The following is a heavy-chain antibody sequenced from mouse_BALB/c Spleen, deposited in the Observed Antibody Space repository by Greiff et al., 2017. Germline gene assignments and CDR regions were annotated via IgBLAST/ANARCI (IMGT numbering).Heavy chain of an antibody. CDR2: ISNSGST. D-gene: IGHD1-1*01. J-gene: IGHJ3*01. V-gene: IGHV3-8*02. CDR1: GDSFTSGY. Sequence: EVQLQQSGASLVKPCESLYLSCSVTGDSFTSGYLTWVRKIPGNKLEYIASISNSGSTYYHPSLKSRLSITRDTATNQYYLQMSCVTTEDTATYYCARGDSRYAGDWFAYWGQGTLVTVSA. CDR3: ARGDSRYAGDWFAY.